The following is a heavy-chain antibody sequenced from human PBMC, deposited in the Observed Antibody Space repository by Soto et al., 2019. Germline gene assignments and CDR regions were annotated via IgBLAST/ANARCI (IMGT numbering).Heavy chain of an antibody. CDR3: ARDKAGYNSGWYFYGMDV. CDR2: IWYDGSNN. V-gene: IGHV3-33*01. D-gene: IGHD6-19*01. Sequence: QVQLVESGGGVVQPGRSLRLSCAASGFTFSSYGMHWVRQAPGKGLEWVAIIWYDGSNNYYAESVKGRFTISRDNSKNTLDLQMNSLRAEYTAVDYCARDKAGYNSGWYFYGMDVWGQGTTLTVSS. CDR1: GFTFSSYG. J-gene: IGHJ6*02.